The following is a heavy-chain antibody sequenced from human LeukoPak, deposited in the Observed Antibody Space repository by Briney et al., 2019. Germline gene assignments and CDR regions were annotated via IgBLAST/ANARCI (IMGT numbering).Heavy chain of an antibody. J-gene: IGHJ4*02. CDR2: MSGSGGNT. CDR3: ARGGYYGDYLDY. CDR1: GFTLSSSG. V-gene: IGHV3-23*01. D-gene: IGHD3-3*01. Sequence: GGSLRLSCAASGFTLSSSGMSWVRQAPGKRLEWVSGMSGSGGNTYYADSVKGRFTISRDNSKNTLYLQMNSLRAEDTAVYYCARGGYYGDYLDYWGQGTLVTVSS.